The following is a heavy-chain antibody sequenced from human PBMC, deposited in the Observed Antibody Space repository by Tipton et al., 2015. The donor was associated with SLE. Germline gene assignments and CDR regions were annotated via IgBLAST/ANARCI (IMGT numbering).Heavy chain of an antibody. CDR2: IYYSGST. D-gene: IGHD3-10*01. J-gene: IGHJ3*02. CDR3: ARAGVSVVRGGAPVVLDI. V-gene: IGHV4-31*03. Sequence: TLSLTCTVSGGSISSGGYYWSWIRQHPGKGLEWIGYIYYSGSTYYNPSLKSRVTISVDTSKNQFSLKLSSVTAADTAVYYCARAGVSVVRGGAPVVLDIWGQGTMVTVSS. CDR1: GGSISSGGYY.